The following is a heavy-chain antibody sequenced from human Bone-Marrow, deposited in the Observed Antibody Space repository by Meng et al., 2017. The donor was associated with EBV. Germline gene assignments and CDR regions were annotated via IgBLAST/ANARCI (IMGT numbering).Heavy chain of an antibody. Sequence: LGASGGGLVKPGSSLTLSWPASAFTFSHYGMHWVRQAAGKGLEWVAVVSADGDTTYFADSVKGRFTVSRDNSNNNLYLQMNSLTTEDTALYYCAKEGTGSRYTFDHWGQGTLVTVSS. J-gene: IGHJ4*02. CDR2: VSADGDTT. V-gene: IGHV3-30*18. CDR3: AKEGTGSRYTFDH. D-gene: IGHD1-26*01. CDR1: AFTFSHYG.